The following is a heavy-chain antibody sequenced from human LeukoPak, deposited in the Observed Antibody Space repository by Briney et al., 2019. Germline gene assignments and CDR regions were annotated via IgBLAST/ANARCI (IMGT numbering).Heavy chain of an antibody. V-gene: IGHV4-59*01. CDR2: IYYSGST. J-gene: IGHJ4*02. CDR3: AMIRYCTNGVCSDYFDY. D-gene: IGHD2-8*01. Sequence: SETLSLTCTVSGGSISSYYWSSIRQPPGKGLEWIGYIYYSGSTNYNPSLKSRVTISVDTSKNQFSLKLSSVTAADTAVYYCAMIRYCTNGVCSDYFDYWGQGTLVTVSS. CDR1: GGSISSYY.